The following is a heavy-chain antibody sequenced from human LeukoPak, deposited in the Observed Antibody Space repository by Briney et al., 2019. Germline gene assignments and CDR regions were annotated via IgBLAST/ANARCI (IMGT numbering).Heavy chain of an antibody. CDR1: GFTFSNY. CDR3: ARACSSTSCFLYYYYGMDV. V-gene: IGHV3-11*01. CDR2: ISSSGSTI. Sequence: GGSLRLSCAASGFTFSNYMSWIRQAPGKGLEWVSYISSSGSTIYYADSVKGRFTISRDNAKNSLYLQMNSLRAEDTAVYYCARACSSTSCFLYYYYGMDVWGQGTTVTVSS. J-gene: IGHJ6*02. D-gene: IGHD2-2*01.